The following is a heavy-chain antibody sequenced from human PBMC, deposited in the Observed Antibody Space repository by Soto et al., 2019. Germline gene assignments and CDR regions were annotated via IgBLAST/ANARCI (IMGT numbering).Heavy chain of an antibody. CDR2: ITGSGAST. CDR3: ARHQRLLHWGAFDY. D-gene: IGHD6-25*01. J-gene: IGHJ4*02. V-gene: IGHV3-23*01. CDR1: GFTFRNYA. Sequence: EVQLLESGGGLVQPGGSLRLSCAAPGFTFRNYAISWVRQAPGKGPEWVSLITGSGASTYYADSVKGRFTISKDNSKNTLYLQMNYLRAEDTAVYYCARHQRLLHWGAFDYWGQGTLVTVSS.